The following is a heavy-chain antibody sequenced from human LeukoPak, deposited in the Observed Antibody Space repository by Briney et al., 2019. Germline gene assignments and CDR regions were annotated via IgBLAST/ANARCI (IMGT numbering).Heavy chain of an antibody. J-gene: IGHJ6*02. V-gene: IGHV3-7*05. CDR3: ARYVVVVAAKVYYYYGLDV. D-gene: IGHD2-15*01. Sequence: GGSVRLSCAASGFTFSSYWMSWVRQSPGKGGEWVANINQEGSEKYYVDSVKGRFTISRDNAKNSLSLQMNSLRAEDTAVYYCARYVVVVAAKVYYYYGLDVWGQGTTVTVSS. CDR1: GFTFSSYW. CDR2: INQEGSEK.